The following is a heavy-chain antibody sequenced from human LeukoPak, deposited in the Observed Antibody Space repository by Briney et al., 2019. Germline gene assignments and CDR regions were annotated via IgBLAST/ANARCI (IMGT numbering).Heavy chain of an antibody. D-gene: IGHD3-10*01. Sequence: ASVKVSCKASGYTFTSYGISWVRQAPGQGLEWMGWISAYNGNTNYAQKPQGRVTMTTDTSTSTAYMELRSLRSDDTAVYYCARAMVRGVINPDFDYWGQGTLVTVSS. CDR1: GYTFTSYG. CDR2: ISAYNGNT. CDR3: ARAMVRGVINPDFDY. V-gene: IGHV1-18*01. J-gene: IGHJ4*02.